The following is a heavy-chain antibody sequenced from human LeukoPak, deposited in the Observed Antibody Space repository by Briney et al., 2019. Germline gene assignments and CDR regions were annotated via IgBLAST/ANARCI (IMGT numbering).Heavy chain of an antibody. V-gene: IGHV3-23*01. Sequence: PGGSLRLSCAASGFTFSSYAMSWVRQAPGKGLEWVSAISGSGGSTYYADSVKGRFTISRDNSKNTLYLQMNSLRAEDTAVYYCAKDTQSYGGNSLDWFDPWGQGTLVTVSS. CDR1: GFTFSSYA. D-gene: IGHD2-21*02. CDR3: AKDTQSYGGNSLDWFDP. CDR2: ISGSGGST. J-gene: IGHJ5*02.